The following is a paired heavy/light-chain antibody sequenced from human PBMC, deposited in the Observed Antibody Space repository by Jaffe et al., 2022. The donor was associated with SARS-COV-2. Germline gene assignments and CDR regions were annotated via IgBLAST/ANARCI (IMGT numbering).Light chain of an antibody. CDR1: TSDVGGYNH. CDR2: DVN. Sequence: QSALTQPASVSGSPGQSITISCTGTTSDVGGYNHVSWYQLHPGKGPQLIIFDVNKRPSGDSNRFSGSKSGNTASLTISGLQAEDEADYYCSSYTTSRSYVFGSGTKVTVL. CDR3: SSYTTSRSYV. J-gene: IGLJ1*01. V-gene: IGLV2-14*03.
Heavy chain of an antibody. J-gene: IGHJ4*02. CDR1: GYTFIRYY. Sequence: QVQVVQSGAEVKKPGASVKVSCTTSGYTFIRYYMHWVRQAPGQGLEWMGLINPSGGTTKYAQKLQDRVTMTRDTSTNTVYMELSALRSEDTAVYYCAREGFCSGDTCSFQFWGQGTLVTV. V-gene: IGHV1-46*04. CDR2: INPSGGTT. CDR3: AREGFCSGDTCSFQF. D-gene: IGHD2-15*01.